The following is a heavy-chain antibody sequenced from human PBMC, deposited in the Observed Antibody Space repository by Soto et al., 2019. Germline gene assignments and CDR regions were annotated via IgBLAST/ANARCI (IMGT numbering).Heavy chain of an antibody. CDR2: ILLNDEE. CDR1: GFSLSDADVG. J-gene: IGHJ6*02. D-gene: IGHD2-15*01. Sequence: QVTLKESGPVLVKPTETLTLTCTVSGFSLSDADVGVAWIRQPPGKALEWLGHILLNDEEVFSSSLRTRLTISKDTCRRQIVLTMSNMEPVDTATSYCARIRGYWGGGSCYFYYFALDVWGQGTTVTVS. CDR3: ARIRGYWGGGSCYFYYFALDV. V-gene: IGHV2-26*01.